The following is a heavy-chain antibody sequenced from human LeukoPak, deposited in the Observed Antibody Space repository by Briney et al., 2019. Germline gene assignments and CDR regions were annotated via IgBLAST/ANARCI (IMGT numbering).Heavy chain of an antibody. CDR3: ASQLGGTTFH. Sequence: PSETLSLTCTVSGASINTYYWSWIRQPPGEGLEWIGYVYHSGSTNYNSSLKSRATISLDTSKTQFSLRLSSVTAADTAVYYCASQLGGTTFHWGQGALVTVSS. D-gene: IGHD1-1*01. CDR1: GASINTYY. CDR2: VYHSGST. V-gene: IGHV4-59*01. J-gene: IGHJ4*02.